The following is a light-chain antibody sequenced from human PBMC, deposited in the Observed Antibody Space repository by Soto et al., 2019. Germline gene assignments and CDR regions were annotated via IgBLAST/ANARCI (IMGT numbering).Light chain of an antibody. J-gene: IGKJ1*01. Sequence: ENVLTQSPGTLSLYKGERATLSWRASQSVSSSYLAWYQQKPGQAPRLLIYGASSRATGIPDRLSGSGSGTEFTLTISRMEPEDFAVYYCQQYGSSWTFGQGTKVDIK. CDR1: QSVSSSY. CDR2: GAS. V-gene: IGKV3-20*01. CDR3: QQYGSSWT.